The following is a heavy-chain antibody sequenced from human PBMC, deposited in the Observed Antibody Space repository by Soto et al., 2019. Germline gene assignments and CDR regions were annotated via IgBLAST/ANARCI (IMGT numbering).Heavy chain of an antibody. V-gene: IGHV3-30*18. J-gene: IGHJ6*02. Sequence: GGSLRLSCAASGFTFSSYGMHWVRQAPGKGLEWVAVISYDGSNKYYADSVKGRFTISRDNPKNTLYLQMNSLRAEDTAVYYCAKDASDPAGWLVLGYYYGMDVWGQGTTVTVSS. CDR1: GFTFSSYG. D-gene: IGHD6-19*01. CDR3: AKDASDPAGWLVLGYYYGMDV. CDR2: ISYDGSNK.